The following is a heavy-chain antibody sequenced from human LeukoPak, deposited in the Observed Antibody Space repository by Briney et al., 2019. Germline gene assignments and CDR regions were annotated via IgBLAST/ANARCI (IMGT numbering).Heavy chain of an antibody. CDR3: ARELSGAGFDY. V-gene: IGHV4-61*08. CDR1: GGSISSGGYY. CDR2: IYYSGST. Sequence: SETLSLTCTVSGGSISSGGYYWSWIRQHPGKGLGWIGYIYYSGSTNYNPSLKSRVTISVDTSKNQFSLKLSSVTAADTAVYYCARELSGAGFDYWGQGTLVTVSS. J-gene: IGHJ4*02. D-gene: IGHD6-19*01.